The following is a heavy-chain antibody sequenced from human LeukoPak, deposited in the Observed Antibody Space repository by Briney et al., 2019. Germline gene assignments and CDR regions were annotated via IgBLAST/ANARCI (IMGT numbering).Heavy chain of an antibody. J-gene: IGHJ4*02. Sequence: ASVKVSCKASGYDFISYGFTWVRQAPGRGLEWMGWISAYNGNTNCAPSLQARVSMTTDASASTVSIEVRSLTPDDTAVYYCAEGAKRGLHYWGQGTLVTVSS. CDR3: AEGAKRGLHY. V-gene: IGHV1-18*01. D-gene: IGHD3-16*01. CDR1: GYDFISYG. CDR2: ISAYNGNT.